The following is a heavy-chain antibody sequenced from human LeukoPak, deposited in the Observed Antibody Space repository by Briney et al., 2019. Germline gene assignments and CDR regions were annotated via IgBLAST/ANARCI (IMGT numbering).Heavy chain of an antibody. CDR2: IYYSGST. CDR1: GGSISSYY. Sequence: SETLSLTCTVSGGSISSYYWSWIRQPPGKGLGWIGYIYYSGSTNYNPSLKSRVTISVDTSKNQFSLKLSSVTAADTAVYYCARTVVAANYYYYGMDVWGQGTTVTVSS. V-gene: IGHV4-59*08. D-gene: IGHD2-15*01. J-gene: IGHJ6*02. CDR3: ARTVVAANYYYYGMDV.